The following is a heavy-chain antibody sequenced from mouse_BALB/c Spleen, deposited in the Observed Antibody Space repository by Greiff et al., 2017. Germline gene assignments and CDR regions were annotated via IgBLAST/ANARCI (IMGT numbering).Heavy chain of an antibody. CDR2: ISSGSSTI. Sequence: VKLVESGGGLVQPGGSRKLSCAASGFTFSSFGMHWVRQAPEKGLEWVAYISSGSSTIYYADTVKGRFTISRDNPKNTLFLQMTSLRSEDTAMYYCARTVVASYWYFDVWGAGTTVTVSS. CDR1: GFTFSSFG. J-gene: IGHJ1*01. V-gene: IGHV5-17*02. D-gene: IGHD1-1*01. CDR3: ARTVVASYWYFDV.